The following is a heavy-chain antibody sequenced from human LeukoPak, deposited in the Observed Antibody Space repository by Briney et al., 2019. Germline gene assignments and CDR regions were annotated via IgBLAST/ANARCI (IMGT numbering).Heavy chain of an antibody. CDR1: GFTFSSYA. CDR3: AKGRYIVVVTAAVAFDI. V-gene: IGHV3-23*01. CDR2: ISGSGGST. J-gene: IGHJ3*02. Sequence: PGGSLRLSCAASGFTFSSYAMSWVRQAPGKGQEWVSAISGSGGSTYYADSVKGRFTISRDNSKNTLYLQMNSLRAEDTAVYYCAKGRYIVVVTAAVAFDIWGQGTMVTVPS. D-gene: IGHD2-21*02.